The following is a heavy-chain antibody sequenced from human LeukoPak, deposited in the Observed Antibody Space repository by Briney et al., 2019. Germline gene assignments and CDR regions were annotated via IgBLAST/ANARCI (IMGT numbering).Heavy chain of an antibody. V-gene: IGHV3-23*01. Sequence: GASLRLSCAASGFTFSNYAMSWVRQAPGKGLEWVSAITGGGSGIYYADSMKSRFTTSRDNSKNTLYLQINSLRAEDTAVYYCAKWGDYDVLTGYYVSDYWGQGTQVTVSS. CDR2: ITGGGSGI. J-gene: IGHJ4*02. CDR1: GFTFSNYA. CDR3: AKWGDYDVLTGYYVSDY. D-gene: IGHD3-9*01.